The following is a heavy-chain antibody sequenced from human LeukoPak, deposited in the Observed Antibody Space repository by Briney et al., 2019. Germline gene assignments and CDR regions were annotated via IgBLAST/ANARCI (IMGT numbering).Heavy chain of an antibody. CDR1: GFTFSSYW. J-gene: IGHJ3*02. V-gene: IGHV3-7*01. Sequence: PGGSLRLSCAASGFTFSSYWMSWVRQAPGKGLEGVANIKQYGSKKYYRESVKGRFNISRDNAKHSLFLQMNSQRAEDTAVYYCARLQYYYDSSDYYNDAFDIWGQGTMVTVSS. CDR2: IKQYGSKK. CDR3: ARLQYYYDSSDYYNDAFDI. D-gene: IGHD3-22*01.